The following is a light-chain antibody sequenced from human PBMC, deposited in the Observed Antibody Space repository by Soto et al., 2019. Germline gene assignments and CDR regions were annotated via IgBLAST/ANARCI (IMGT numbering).Light chain of an antibody. CDR1: QSISSW. Sequence: DIQMTQSPSTLSASVGDRVTITCRASQSISSWLAWYQQKPGKAPKLLIYDASSLESGVPSRFSGSGSGTEFTLTISSLQPDEVATYYWQQYNSYWTFGQGTKVEIK. V-gene: IGKV1-5*01. CDR3: QQYNSYWT. J-gene: IGKJ1*01. CDR2: DAS.